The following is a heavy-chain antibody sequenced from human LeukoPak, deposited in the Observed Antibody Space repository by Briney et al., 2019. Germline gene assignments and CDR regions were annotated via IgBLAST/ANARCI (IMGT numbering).Heavy chain of an antibody. CDR3: ARDSDYYYDSSAWGFDY. V-gene: IGHV1-18*01. D-gene: IGHD3-22*01. Sequence: ASVKVSCKVPGYTFTSYGISWVRQAPGQGLEWMGWISAYNGNTNYAQKLQGRVTMTTDTSTSTAYMELRSLRSDDTAVYYCARDSDYYYDSSAWGFDYWGQGTLVTVSS. CDR1: GYTFTSYG. CDR2: ISAYNGNT. J-gene: IGHJ4*02.